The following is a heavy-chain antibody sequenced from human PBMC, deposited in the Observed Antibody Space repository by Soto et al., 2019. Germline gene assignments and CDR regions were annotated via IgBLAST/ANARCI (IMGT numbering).Heavy chain of an antibody. CDR1: GFTFSSYS. V-gene: IGHV3-48*02. D-gene: IGHD6-6*01. Sequence: WGSLRLSCAASGFTFSSYSMNWVRQAPGKGLEWLSYISMSSTTIYYTDSVKGRFTISRDNAKNSLYLQMNSLRDEDSAVYFCARPIPRHDAFDILGQGTMVIVSS. J-gene: IGHJ3*02. CDR2: ISMSSTTI. CDR3: ARPIPRHDAFDI.